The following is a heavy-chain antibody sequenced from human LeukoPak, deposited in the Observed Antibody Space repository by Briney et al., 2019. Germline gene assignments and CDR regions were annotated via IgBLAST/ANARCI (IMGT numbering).Heavy chain of an antibody. J-gene: IGHJ4*02. D-gene: IGHD1-14*01. CDR3: ARANQNHFDY. V-gene: IGHV4-31*03. CDR1: GGSISSGGYY. CDR2: IYYSGST. Sequence: SETLSLTCTVSGGSISSGGYYWSWIRQHPGTGLEWIGYIYYSGSTYYNPSLKSRVTISVDTSKNQFSLKLSSVTAADTAVYYCARANQNHFDYWGQGTLVTVSS.